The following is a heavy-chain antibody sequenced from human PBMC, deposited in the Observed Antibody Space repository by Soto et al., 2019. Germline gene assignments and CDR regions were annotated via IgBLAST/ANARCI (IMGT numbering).Heavy chain of an antibody. D-gene: IGHD5-18*01. CDR2: ISYDGINK. V-gene: IGHV3-30*18. J-gene: IGHJ6*02. CDR3: AKYNTSRGMDV. CDR1: GFTFSSYG. Sequence: QVQLVESGGGVVQPGRSLRLSCAASGFTFSSYGMHWVRQAPGKGLEWVAIISYDGINKLYADSVKGRFTISRDNSKNTLYLQMNSLRVEDTAVYYCAKYNTSRGMDVWGQGTTVTVSS.